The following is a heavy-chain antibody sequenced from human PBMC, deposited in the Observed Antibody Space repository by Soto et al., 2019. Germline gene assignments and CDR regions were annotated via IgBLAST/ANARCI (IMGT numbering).Heavy chain of an antibody. CDR2: IYSGGST. V-gene: IGHV3-66*01. CDR1: EFTVRSHY. Sequence: GGSLRLSCAASEFTVRSHYMRWVRQAPGKGLEWVSVIYSGGSTYYADSVEGRFTISRDNSKNTLYLQMNSLTVEETAVYYCARDLGELAGTWGQGTQVTVSS. J-gene: IGHJ4*02. D-gene: IGHD6-19*01. CDR3: ARDLGELAGT.